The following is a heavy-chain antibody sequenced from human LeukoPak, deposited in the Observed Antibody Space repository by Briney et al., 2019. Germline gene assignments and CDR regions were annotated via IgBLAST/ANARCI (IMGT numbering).Heavy chain of an antibody. CDR2: INEVGTKE. CDR1: GFIFSDYW. V-gene: IGHV3-7*01. J-gene: IGHJ4*02. D-gene: IGHD3-10*01. CDR3: ATRESSMARTH. Sequence: GGSLRLSCAASGFIFSDYWMNWVRQVPGKGLEWVANINEVGTKEDYVDSVRGRFTISRDNTKNTLYLQMNSLRAEDTALYYRATRESSMARTHWGQGTLVTVSS.